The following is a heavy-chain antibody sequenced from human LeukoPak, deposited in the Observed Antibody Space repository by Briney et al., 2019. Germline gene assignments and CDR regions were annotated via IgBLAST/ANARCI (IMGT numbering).Heavy chain of an antibody. V-gene: IGHV3-64*02. CDR2: ITSSGGST. CDR1: GFTFSSYA. CDR3: ARIFYDSSGYYYDY. J-gene: IGHJ4*02. Sequence: PGGSLRLSCAASGFTFSSYAMPWVRQAPGKGLEYVSAITSSGGSTFYADSVKGRFTISRDNSKNTLYLQMGSLRAEDMAVYYCARIFYDSSGYYYDYWGQGTLVTVSS. D-gene: IGHD3-22*01.